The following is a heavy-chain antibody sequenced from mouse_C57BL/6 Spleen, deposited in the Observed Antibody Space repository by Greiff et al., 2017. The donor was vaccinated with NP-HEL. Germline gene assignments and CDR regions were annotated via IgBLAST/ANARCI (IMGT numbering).Heavy chain of an antibody. Sequence: QVQLQQSGAELVRPGASVTLSCKASGYTFTDYEMHWVKQTPVHGLEWIGAIDPETGGTAYNQKFKGKAILTADKSSSTAYMELRSLTSEDSAVYYCTNGYYDAMDYWGQGTSVTVSS. D-gene: IGHD2-2*01. CDR1: GYTFTDYE. V-gene: IGHV1-15*01. CDR2: IDPETGGT. J-gene: IGHJ4*01. CDR3: TNGYYDAMDY.